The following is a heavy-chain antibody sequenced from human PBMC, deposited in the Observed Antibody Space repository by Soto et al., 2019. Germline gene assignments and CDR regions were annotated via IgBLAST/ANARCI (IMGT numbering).Heavy chain of an antibody. CDR1: GYTFSSYA. V-gene: IGHV3-23*01. J-gene: IGHJ6*02. CDR3: AKGLTYGGNSRYYYYGMDV. CDR2: ISGSGGST. D-gene: IGHD4-17*01. Sequence: QSGGSLRLSCAASGYTFSSYAMSWVRQAPGEGLEWVSAISGSGGSTYYADSVKGRFTISRDNSKNTLYLQMNSPRAEDTAVYYCAKGLTYGGNSRYYYYGMDVWGQGTTVTVSS.